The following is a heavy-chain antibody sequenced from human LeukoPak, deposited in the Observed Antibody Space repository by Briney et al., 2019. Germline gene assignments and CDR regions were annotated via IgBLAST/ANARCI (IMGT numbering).Heavy chain of an antibody. J-gene: IGHJ4*02. V-gene: IGHV1-24*01. CDR1: GYTLTELS. CDR3: ATYSPIVGANNFDY. D-gene: IGHD1-26*01. Sequence: ASVKVSCKVSGYTLTELSMHWARQAPGKGLEWMGGFDPEDGETLYAQKSQGRVTMTEDTSTDTAYMELSSLRSEDTAVDYCATYSPIVGANNFDYWGQGTLVTVSS. CDR2: FDPEDGET.